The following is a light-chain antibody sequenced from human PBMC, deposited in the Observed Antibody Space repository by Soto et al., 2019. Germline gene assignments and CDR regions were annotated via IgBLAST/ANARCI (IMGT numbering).Light chain of an antibody. J-gene: IGLJ2*01. Sequence: QSVLTQPASVSGSPGQSITISCTGSSTNIGSSSLVSWYQQHPGKAPKLMIYEATKRPSGLSDRFSGSKSGNTASLTISGLQAEDEDDYFCCSSAGSDNYVLFGGGTKLTVL. CDR2: EAT. V-gene: IGLV2-23*01. CDR1: STNIGSSSL. CDR3: CSSAGSDNYVL.